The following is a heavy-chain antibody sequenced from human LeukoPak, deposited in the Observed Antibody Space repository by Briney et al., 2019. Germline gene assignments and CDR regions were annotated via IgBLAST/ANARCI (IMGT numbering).Heavy chain of an antibody. CDR2: ISRTGNIV. D-gene: IGHD2-21*02. CDR3: ANLTH. J-gene: IGHJ4*02. V-gene: IGHV3-48*02. CDR1: GFSFSNYS. Sequence: GGSLRLSCVATGFSFSNYSMHWVRQAPGKGLEWVSYISRTGNIVYYADSVKGRFTISRDNAKDSLFLQMDSLRDEDTAVYYCANLTHWGQGILVTVSS.